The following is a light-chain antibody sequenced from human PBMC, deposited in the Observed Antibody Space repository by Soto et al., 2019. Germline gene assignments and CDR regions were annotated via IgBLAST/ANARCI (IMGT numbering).Light chain of an antibody. Sequence: QSVLTQLPSASVSPGQSVSISCPGTKSDIGVYDFVSWYQHLPGKAPRLIIYVVFQRPSGLPARFSGSKSGKTASLTVSGLQAADEADYFCKSYAGTTGYVVGSGTKVTVL. J-gene: IGLJ1*01. V-gene: IGLV2-8*01. CDR2: VVF. CDR3: KSYAGTTGYV. CDR1: KSDIGVYDF.